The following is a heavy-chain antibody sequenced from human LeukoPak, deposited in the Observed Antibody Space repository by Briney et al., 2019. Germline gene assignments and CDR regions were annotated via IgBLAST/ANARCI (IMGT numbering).Heavy chain of an antibody. Sequence: SETLSLTCTVSGYSISSGYYWGWIRQPPGKGLEWIGSVYHSGNTYYNPSLKSRVTISVDTSKNQFSLKLSSVTAADTAVYYCAVYRRYCSSTSCQNWFDPWGQGTLVTVSS. CDR3: AVYRRYCSSTSCQNWFDP. J-gene: IGHJ5*02. CDR1: GYSISSGYY. CDR2: VYHSGNT. V-gene: IGHV4-38-2*02. D-gene: IGHD2-2*01.